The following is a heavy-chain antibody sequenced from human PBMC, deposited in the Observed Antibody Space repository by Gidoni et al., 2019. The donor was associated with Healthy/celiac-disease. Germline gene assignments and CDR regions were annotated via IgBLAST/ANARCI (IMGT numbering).Heavy chain of an antibody. Sequence: LVQSGAEVKKPGSSVKVSCKASGGTFSSYAISWVRQAPVQGLEWMGRIIPILGIANSAQKFKGRVTITADKSTSTAYMELSSLRSEDTAVYYCARDRGSPQDAFDIWGQGTMVTVSS. CDR2: IIPILGIA. V-gene: IGHV1-69*04. CDR3: ARDRGSPQDAFDI. J-gene: IGHJ3*02. D-gene: IGHD6-19*01. CDR1: GGTFSSYA.